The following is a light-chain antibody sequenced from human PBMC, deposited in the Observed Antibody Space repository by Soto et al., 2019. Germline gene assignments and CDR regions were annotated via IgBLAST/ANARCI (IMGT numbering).Light chain of an antibody. V-gene: IGKV1-5*01. Sequence: EMKMTQSPSTLSVSVGDRVTMTRRASQTISTWLAWYQHKPGKAPNLLIYDASTLMSGVPSRFSGSGSGTEFTLTISSLQPGDFATYYCQQSETYPLTFGQGTRLEIK. CDR3: QQSETYPLT. CDR2: DAS. CDR1: QTISTW. J-gene: IGKJ5*01.